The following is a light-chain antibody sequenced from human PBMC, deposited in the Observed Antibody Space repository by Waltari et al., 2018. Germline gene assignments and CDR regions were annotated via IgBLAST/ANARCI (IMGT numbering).Light chain of an antibody. V-gene: IGKV3-15*01. J-gene: IGKJ3*01. CDR1: QSVSSN. Sequence: EIVLTQSPATLSVSPGERATLSCRASQSVSSNLAWYQQKPGQAPRLLIYGAPTRATGIPARFSGSGSGTEFTLTISSMQSEDFAVYYCQQYNNWPPLITFGPGTKVDIK. CDR2: GAP. CDR3: QQYNNWPPLIT.